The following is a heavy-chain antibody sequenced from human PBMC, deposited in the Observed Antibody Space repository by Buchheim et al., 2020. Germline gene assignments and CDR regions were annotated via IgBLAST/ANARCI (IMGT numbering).Heavy chain of an antibody. CDR1: GFTFSSYG. CDR3: ARDSGGWDNWFDP. Sequence: QVQLVESGGGVVQPGRSLRLSCAASGFTFSSYGMHWVRQAPGKGLEWVAVMWYDGSNKYYADSVKGRFTISRDNSKNTLYLQMNSLRAEDTAVYYCARDSGGWDNWFDPWGQGTL. V-gene: IGHV3-33*01. CDR2: MWYDGSNK. J-gene: IGHJ5*02. D-gene: IGHD6-19*01.